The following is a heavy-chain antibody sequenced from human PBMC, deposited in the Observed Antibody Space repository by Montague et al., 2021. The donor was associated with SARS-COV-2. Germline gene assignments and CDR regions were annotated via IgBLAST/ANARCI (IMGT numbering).Heavy chain of an antibody. V-gene: IGHV3-48*03. Sequence: SLRLSCAASGFIFSSYEMNWVRQAPGKELEWISYISSSGGGSTKXYTDSVKGRFTISRDNAKNSLYLQMNSLRVEDTAIYYCARDRDWDDWCGMDVWGQGTTVTVSS. CDR3: ARDRDWDDWCGMDV. CDR1: GFIFSSYE. D-gene: IGHD1-1*01. CDR2: ISSSGGGSTK. J-gene: IGHJ6*02.